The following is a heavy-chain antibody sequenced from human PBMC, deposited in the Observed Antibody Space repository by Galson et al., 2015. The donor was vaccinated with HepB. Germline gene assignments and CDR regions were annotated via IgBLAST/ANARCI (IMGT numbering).Heavy chain of an antibody. CDR2: ISAYNGHT. Sequence: GYTFTSYSISWVRQAPGQGPEWMAWISAYNGHTNYAQKFQGRVTVTTDTSTSTVYVELRSLRADDTAVYYCGRGGYGGYALDYWGQGTLVTVSS. V-gene: IGHV1-18*04. D-gene: IGHD5-12*01. J-gene: IGHJ4*02. CDR3: GRGGYGGYALDY. CDR1: GYTFTSYS.